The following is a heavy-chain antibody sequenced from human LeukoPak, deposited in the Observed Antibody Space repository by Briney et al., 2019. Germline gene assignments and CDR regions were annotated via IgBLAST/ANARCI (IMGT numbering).Heavy chain of an antibody. Sequence: GGSLRLSCAASGFSFSTYAMHWVRQAPGKGLEWVAVISYDGSQKFYADSVRGRFTISRDNAKNTLYLQMNTLRVEDTAVYYCTRDLMDYDVSTGLHHYYMDVWGQGTTVTVSS. CDR1: GFSFSTYA. D-gene: IGHD3-9*01. V-gene: IGHV3-30*04. J-gene: IGHJ6*02. CDR2: ISYDGSQK. CDR3: TRDLMDYDVSTGLHHYYMDV.